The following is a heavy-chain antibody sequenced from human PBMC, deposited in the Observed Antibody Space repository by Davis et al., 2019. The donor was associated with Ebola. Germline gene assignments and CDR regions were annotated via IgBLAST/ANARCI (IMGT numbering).Heavy chain of an antibody. CDR2: IKKDGSEE. V-gene: IGHV3-7*03. Sequence: GGSLRLSCAASGFTLSLYWMTWVRQAPGKGLEWVANIKKDGSEEYYVDSVKGRFTISRDNAKNSLYLQMNSLRAEDTAVYYCARDWIVVPAVDGYYNSYGLDVWGQGATVTVSS. CDR3: ARDWIVVPAVDGYYNSYGLDV. J-gene: IGHJ6*02. D-gene: IGHD2-2*01. CDR1: GFTLSLYW.